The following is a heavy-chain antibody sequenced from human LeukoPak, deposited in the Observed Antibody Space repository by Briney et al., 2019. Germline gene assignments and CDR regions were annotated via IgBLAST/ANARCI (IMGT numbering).Heavy chain of an antibody. Sequence: GESLKISCAASGFTFSSYWMHWVRQAPGKGLVWVSRINSDGSSTSYADSVKGRFTISRDNAKNTLYLQMNSLKAEDTAVYYCASGTILTGYYAIWPFDYWGQGTLVTVSS. CDR3: ASGTILTGYYAIWPFDY. D-gene: IGHD3-9*01. CDR1: GFTFSSYW. CDR2: INSDGSST. J-gene: IGHJ4*02. V-gene: IGHV3-74*01.